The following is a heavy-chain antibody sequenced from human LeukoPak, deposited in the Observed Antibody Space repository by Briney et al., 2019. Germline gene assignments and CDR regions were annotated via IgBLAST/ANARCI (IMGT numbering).Heavy chain of an antibody. CDR2: IYYSGST. J-gene: IGHJ4*02. CDR3: ARAVRYYYGSGSYRPSFDY. V-gene: IGHV4-39*07. CDR1: GGSISSSSYY. Sequence: SETLSLTCTVSGGSISSSSYYWGWIREPPGKGLEWIGSIYYSGSTYYNPSLKSRVTISVDTSKNQFYLKLSPVTAADTAVYYCARAVRYYYGSGSYRPSFDYWGQGTLVTVSS. D-gene: IGHD3-10*01.